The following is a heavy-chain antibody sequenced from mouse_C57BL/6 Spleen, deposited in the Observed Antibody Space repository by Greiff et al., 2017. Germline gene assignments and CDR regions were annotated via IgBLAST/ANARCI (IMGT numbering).Heavy chain of an antibody. CDR3: TRGYYRNSWYFDV. CDR1: GYTFTDYE. D-gene: IGHD2-5*01. V-gene: IGHV1-15*01. CDR2: IDPETGGT. Sequence: QVQLKQSGAELVRPGASVTLSCKASGYTFTDYEMHWVKQTPVHGLEWIGAIDPETGGTAYNQKFKGKAILTADKSSSTAYMELRSLTSEYSAVYYCTRGYYRNSWYFDVWGTGTTVTVSS. J-gene: IGHJ1*03.